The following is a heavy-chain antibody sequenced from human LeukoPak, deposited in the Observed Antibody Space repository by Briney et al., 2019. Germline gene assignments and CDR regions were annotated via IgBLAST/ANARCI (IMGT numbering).Heavy chain of an antibody. CDR3: AKDGGSVVPADTFDY. V-gene: IGHV3-23*01. J-gene: IGHJ4*02. D-gene: IGHD2-2*01. CDR1: GFTFSSYA. Sequence: GGSLRLSCAASGFTFSSYAMSWVRQAPGKGLEWVSAISDSGGSTYYADSVKGRFTISRDNSKNTLYLQMNSLRAEDTGVYYCAKDGGSVVPADTFDYWGQGTLVTVSS. CDR2: ISDSGGST.